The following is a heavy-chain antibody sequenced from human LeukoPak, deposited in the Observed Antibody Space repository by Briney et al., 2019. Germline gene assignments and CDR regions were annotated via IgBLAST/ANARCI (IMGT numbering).Heavy chain of an antibody. CDR3: ARSLVAVPAAIEVGWFDP. CDR1: GGTFSSYA. Sequence: ASVKVSCKASGGTFSSYAISWVRQAPGQGLEWMGGIIPIFGTANYAQKFQGRVTITADESTSTAYMELSSLRSEDTAVYYCARSLVAVPAAIEVGWFDPWGQGTLVTVSS. V-gene: IGHV1-69*13. CDR2: IIPIFGTA. J-gene: IGHJ5*02. D-gene: IGHD2-2*01.